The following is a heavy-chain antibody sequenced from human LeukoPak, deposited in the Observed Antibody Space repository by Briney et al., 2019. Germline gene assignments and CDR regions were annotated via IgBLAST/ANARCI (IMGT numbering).Heavy chain of an antibody. Sequence: SETLSLTCTVSGGSISSYYWSWIRQPPGKGLEWIGYIYYSGSTYYNPSLKSRVTISVDTSKNQFSLKLSSVTAADTAVYYCARHREYSSSSYYYYYMDVWGKGTTVTVSS. CDR1: GGSISSYY. CDR3: ARHREYSSSSYYYYYMDV. D-gene: IGHD6-6*01. CDR2: IYYSGST. J-gene: IGHJ6*03. V-gene: IGHV4-59*08.